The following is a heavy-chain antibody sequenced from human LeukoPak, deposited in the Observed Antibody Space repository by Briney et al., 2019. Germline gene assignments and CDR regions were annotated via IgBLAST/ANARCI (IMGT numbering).Heavy chain of an antibody. J-gene: IGHJ5*02. V-gene: IGHV1-18*01. D-gene: IGHD6-6*01. CDR2: ISAYNDNT. CDR3: ARDLIAARPGWFDP. CDR1: GSTFTTYG. Sequence: ASVKVSCKASGSTFTTYGINWVRQAPGQGLEWMGWISAYNDNTKYAKNLQGRVTLTPYTSASTAYMELRSLRSDDTAVYYCARDLIAARPGWFDPWGQGTLVIVYS.